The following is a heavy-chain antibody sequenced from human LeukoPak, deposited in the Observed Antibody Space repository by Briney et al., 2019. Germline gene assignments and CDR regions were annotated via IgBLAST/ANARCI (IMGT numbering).Heavy chain of an antibody. CDR2: INHSGST. D-gene: IGHD1-1*01. J-gene: IGHJ5*02. CDR3: ARCKSYNWNDGDWFDP. Sequence: PSGTLSLTCAVYGGSFSGYYWSWIRQPPGKGLEWIGEINHSGSTNYNPSLKSRVTISVDTSKNQFSLKLSSVTAADTAVYYCARCKSYNWNDGDWFDPWGQGTLVTVSS. CDR1: GGSFSGYY. V-gene: IGHV4-34*01.